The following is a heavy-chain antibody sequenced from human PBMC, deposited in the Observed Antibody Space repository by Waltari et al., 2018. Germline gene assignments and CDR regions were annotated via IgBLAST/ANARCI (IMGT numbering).Heavy chain of an antibody. CDR3: ARALYGDLLYYYYGMDV. D-gene: IGHD4-17*01. V-gene: IGHV4-4*02. CDR1: GGSISSCNW. J-gene: IGHJ6*02. CDR2: IYQRGSS. Sequence: QVQLQESGPGLVKPSGTLSRTCAVSGGSISSCNWWSWVRQPPGKGLGCIGEIYQRGSSKYNPALKRRVTIAVDKSKNQFSLKLSSVTAADTAVYYCARALYGDLLYYYYGMDVWGQGTTVTVSS.